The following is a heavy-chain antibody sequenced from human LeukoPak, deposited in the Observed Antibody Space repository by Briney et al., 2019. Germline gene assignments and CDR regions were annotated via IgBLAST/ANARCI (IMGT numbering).Heavy chain of an antibody. CDR1: GFTLSNAC. J-gene: IGHJ4*02. D-gene: IGHD3-10*01. V-gene: IGHV3-15*01. CDR2: IKRKTDCGTT. Sequence: PGGSLRLSCVASGFTLSNACMSWVRQAPGKGLEWVGRIKRKTDCGTTDYAAPVKGRSTISRDDSKNTLYLQMNSLKTEDTAVYYCTTSTYYYGSGSYLWWGQGTLVTVSS. CDR3: TTSTYYYGSGSYLW.